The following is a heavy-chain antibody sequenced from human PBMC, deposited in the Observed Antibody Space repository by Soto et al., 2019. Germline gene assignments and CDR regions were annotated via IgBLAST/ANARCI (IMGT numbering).Heavy chain of an antibody. Sequence: QVQLVQSGAEVKKPGASVKVSCKASGYTFTSHSISWVRRAPGEGLEWVGWISGYNGYTNYAQNFQGRVTMTTDASTSTAYMELRSLRSDDTAVYYCARVGYYYGSGSYLFDPWGQGTLVTVSS. CDR3: ARVGYYYGSGSYLFDP. V-gene: IGHV1-18*01. CDR1: GYTFTSHS. D-gene: IGHD3-10*01. J-gene: IGHJ5*02. CDR2: ISGYNGYT.